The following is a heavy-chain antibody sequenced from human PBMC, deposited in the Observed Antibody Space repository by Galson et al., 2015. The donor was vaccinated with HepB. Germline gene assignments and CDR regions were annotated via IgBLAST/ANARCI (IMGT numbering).Heavy chain of an antibody. CDR3: ARDYVSRGSGSHWFDP. Sequence: QSGAEVKKPGASVKVSCKASGYTFTSYGISWVRQAPGQGLEWMGWISAYNGNTNYAQKLQGRVTMTTDTSTSTAYMELRSLRSDDTAVYYCARDYVSRGSGSHWFDPWGQGTLVTVSS. V-gene: IGHV1-18*04. CDR2: ISAYNGNT. D-gene: IGHD3-10*01. J-gene: IGHJ5*02. CDR1: GYTFTSYG.